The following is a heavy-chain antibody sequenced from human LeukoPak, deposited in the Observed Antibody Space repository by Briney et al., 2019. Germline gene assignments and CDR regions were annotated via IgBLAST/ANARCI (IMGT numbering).Heavy chain of an antibody. D-gene: IGHD3-22*01. CDR2: ISGSGGST. V-gene: IGHV3-23*01. CDR1: GFTFSSYA. J-gene: IGHJ4*02. CDR3: AKGRWGGRGYYDSSGYLDDY. Sequence: SGGSLRLSCAASGFTFSSYAISWVRQAPGKGLEWVSAISGSGGSTYYADSVKGRFTISRDNSKNTLYLQMNSLRAEDTAVYYCAKGRWGGRGYYDSSGYLDDYWGQGTLVTVSS.